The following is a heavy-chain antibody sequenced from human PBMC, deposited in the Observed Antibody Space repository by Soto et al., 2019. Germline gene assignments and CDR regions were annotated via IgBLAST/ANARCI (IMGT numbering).Heavy chain of an antibody. CDR3: ARRHCSSTSCHNNFDY. V-gene: IGHV4-59*01. CDR2: IYYSGST. J-gene: IGHJ4*02. CDR1: GGSISSYY. D-gene: IGHD2-2*02. Sequence: SETLSLTCSVSGGSISSYYWSWIRQPPGKGLEWIGYIYYSGSTNYNPSLKSRVTISVDTSKNQFSLKLSSVTAADTAVYYCARRHCSSTSCHNNFDYWGQGTLVTVSS.